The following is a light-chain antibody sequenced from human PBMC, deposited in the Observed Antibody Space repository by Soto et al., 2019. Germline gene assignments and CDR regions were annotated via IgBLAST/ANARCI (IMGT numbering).Light chain of an antibody. CDR2: DAS. V-gene: IGKV3-11*01. CDR1: QSVSSY. CDR3: QQRSNWPLT. J-gene: IGKJ4*01. Sequence: EIVLTQSPGTLSLSPGERATLSCRASQSVSSYLAWYQQKPGQAPRLLIYDASNRATGIPARFSGSGSGTDFTLTISSLKPEDFAVYYCQQRSNWPLTFGGGTKVEIK.